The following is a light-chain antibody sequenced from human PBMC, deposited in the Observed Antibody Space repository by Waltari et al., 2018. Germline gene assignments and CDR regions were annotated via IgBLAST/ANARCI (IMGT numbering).Light chain of an antibody. CDR1: QSGSRA. Sequence: SCRASQSGSRALAWYQQKPGQAPRLLIFGASNRATGMPDRFSGSGAETDFSLTISRLEPEDFAVYYCQHYVRLPATFGRGTKVEIK. J-gene: IGKJ1*01. CDR2: GAS. V-gene: IGKV3-20*01. CDR3: QHYVRLPAT.